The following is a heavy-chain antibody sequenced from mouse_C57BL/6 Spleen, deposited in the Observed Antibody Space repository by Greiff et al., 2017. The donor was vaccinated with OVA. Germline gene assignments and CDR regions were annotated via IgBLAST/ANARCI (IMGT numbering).Heavy chain of an antibody. J-gene: IGHJ1*03. CDR3: ARDRGYGSSYWYCDV. CDR2: ISYDGSN. D-gene: IGHD1-1*01. V-gene: IGHV3-6*01. Sequence: EVKLLESGPGLVKPSQSLSLTCSVTGYSITSGYYWNWIRQFPGNKLEWMGYISYDGSNNYNPSLKNRISITRDTSKNQFFLKLNSVTTEDTATYYCARDRGYGSSYWYCDVWGTGTTVTVSS. CDR1: GYSITSGYY.